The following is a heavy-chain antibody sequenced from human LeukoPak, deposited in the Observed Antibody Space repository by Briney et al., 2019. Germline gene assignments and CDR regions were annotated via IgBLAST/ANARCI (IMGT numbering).Heavy chain of an antibody. J-gene: IGHJ4*02. V-gene: IGHV4-34*01. CDR2: INQSGST. Sequence: SETLSLTCAVYGGSFSGYYWSWIRQPPGKGLERIGEINQSGSTNYNPSLKSRVTISVDTSKNQFSLKLTSVTAADTAVYYCARKKEDRGAIPHWGQGTLVTVSS. D-gene: IGHD3-10*01. CDR3: ARKKEDRGAIPH. CDR1: GGSFSGYY.